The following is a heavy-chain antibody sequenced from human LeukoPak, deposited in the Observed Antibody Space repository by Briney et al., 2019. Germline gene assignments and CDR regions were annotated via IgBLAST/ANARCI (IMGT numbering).Heavy chain of an antibody. V-gene: IGHV3-23*01. D-gene: IGHD3-22*01. J-gene: IGHJ3*02. Sequence: SGGSLRLSCAASGFTFSSYAMSWVRQAPGKGLEWVSVISGSGGSTYYADSVKGRFTISRDNSKNTLYLQMNSLRAEDTAVYYCAKDLGGGYMAFDIWGQGTMVTVSS. CDR2: ISGSGGST. CDR3: AKDLGGGYMAFDI. CDR1: GFTFSSYA.